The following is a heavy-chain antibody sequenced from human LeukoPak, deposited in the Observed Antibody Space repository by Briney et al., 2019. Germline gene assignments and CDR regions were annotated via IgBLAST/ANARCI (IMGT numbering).Heavy chain of an antibody. CDR2: INHSGST. J-gene: IGHJ4*02. CDR3: ARAGRYQLLFDY. D-gene: IGHD2-2*01. Sequence: SETLSLTCAVYGGSFSGYYWSWIRQPPGKGLEWIGEINHSGSTYYNPSLKSRVTISVDTSKNQFSLKLSSVTAADTAVYYCARAGRYQLLFDYWGQGTLVTVSS. V-gene: IGHV4-34*01. CDR1: GGSFSGYY.